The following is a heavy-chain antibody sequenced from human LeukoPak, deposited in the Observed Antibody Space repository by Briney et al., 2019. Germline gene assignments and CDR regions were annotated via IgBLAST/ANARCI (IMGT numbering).Heavy chain of an antibody. Sequence: GSLRLSCAASGYTFNSYWIHWVRQAPGKGLVWVSRINVDGSIRDYADSVKGRFTISRDNSKNTLYLQMSSLRAEDTAVYYCANGIAAAGGDYYYYGMDVWGQGTTVTVSS. V-gene: IGHV3-74*01. CDR1: GYTFNSYW. D-gene: IGHD6-13*01. J-gene: IGHJ6*02. CDR3: ANGIAAAGGDYYYYGMDV. CDR2: INVDGSIR.